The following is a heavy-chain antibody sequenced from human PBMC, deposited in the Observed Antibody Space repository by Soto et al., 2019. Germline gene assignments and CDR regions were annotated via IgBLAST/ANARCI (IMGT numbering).Heavy chain of an antibody. Sequence: ASVKVSCKASGYTFTSYYMHWVRQAPVQGLEWMGIINPSGGSTSYAQKFQGRVTMTRDTSTSTVYMELSSLRSEDTAVYYCAREERRDGYNLPFDYWGQGTLVTVSS. V-gene: IGHV1-46*01. J-gene: IGHJ4*02. CDR2: INPSGGST. CDR3: AREERRDGYNLPFDY. D-gene: IGHD5-12*01. CDR1: GYTFTSYY.